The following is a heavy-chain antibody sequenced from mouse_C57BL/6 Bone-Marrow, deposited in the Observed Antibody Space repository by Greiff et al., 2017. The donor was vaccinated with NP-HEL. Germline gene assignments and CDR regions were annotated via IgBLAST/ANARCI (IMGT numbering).Heavy chain of an antibody. D-gene: IGHD1-1*01. CDR3: TRIHYYGSSPYWYFDV. CDR1: GYTFTDYE. Sequence: VQRVESGAELVRPGASVTLSCKASGYTFTDYEMHWVKQTPVHGLEWIGAIDPETGGTAYNQKFKGKAILTADKSSSTAYMELRSLTSEDSAVYYCTRIHYYGSSPYWYFDVWGTGTTVTVSS. J-gene: IGHJ1*03. V-gene: IGHV1-15*01. CDR2: IDPETGGT.